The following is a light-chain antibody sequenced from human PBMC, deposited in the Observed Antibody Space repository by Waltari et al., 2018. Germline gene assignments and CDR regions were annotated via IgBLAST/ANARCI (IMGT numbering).Light chain of an antibody. Sequence: QSALTQPASVSGSPGQSITISCTGTSSDIGSYNYVPWYHQVPGKAPKLIIYDVSNRPSGVSSRFSGSKSGNTASLTISGLQAEDEANYYCSSYIDSSTLELFGGGTSLTVL. CDR3: SSYIDSSTLEL. J-gene: IGLJ2*01. V-gene: IGLV2-14*03. CDR2: DVS. CDR1: SSDIGSYNY.